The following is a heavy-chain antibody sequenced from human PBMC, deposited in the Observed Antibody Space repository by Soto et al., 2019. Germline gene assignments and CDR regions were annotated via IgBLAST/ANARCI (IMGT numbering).Heavy chain of an antibody. Sequence: QVQLQQWGAGLLKPSETLSLTCAVYGGSFSGYYWSWIRQPPGKGLEWIGEINHSGSTNYNPSLTSRVTILVDTSKHQVSLKLSSVTAAETAVYYCARSAYCGSDGKTYYFDYWGQGTLVNVSS. J-gene: IGHJ4*02. V-gene: IGHV4-34*01. CDR3: ARSAYCGSDGKTYYFDY. CDR2: INHSGST. CDR1: GGSFSGYY. D-gene: IGHD2-21*02.